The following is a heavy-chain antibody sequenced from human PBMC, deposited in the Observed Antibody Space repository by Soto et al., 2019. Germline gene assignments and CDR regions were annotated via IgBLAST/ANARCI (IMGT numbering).Heavy chain of an antibody. Sequence: QVQLQQWGAGLLKPSETLSLTCAVYGGSFSGYYWSWIRQPPGKGLEWIGEINHSGSTNYNPSLKSRVTISVDTSKNQFSLKLSSVTAADTAVYYCAGVRWWLYYYYGMDVWGQGTTVTVSS. D-gene: IGHD2-15*01. J-gene: IGHJ6*02. CDR3: AGVRWWLYYYYGMDV. CDR2: INHSGST. CDR1: GGSFSGYY. V-gene: IGHV4-34*01.